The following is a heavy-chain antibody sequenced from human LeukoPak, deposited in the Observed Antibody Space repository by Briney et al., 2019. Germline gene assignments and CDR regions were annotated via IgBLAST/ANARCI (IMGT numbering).Heavy chain of an antibody. Sequence: GGSLRLSCAASGFTFSVYWMSWVRQAPGKGLEWVANIKQDGSEKYYGDSVKGRFTISRDNSKNTLYLQMNSLRAEDTAVYYCARVLRDRRYCSGGSCYEFGHYYYGMDVWGQGTTVAVSS. D-gene: IGHD2-15*01. CDR2: IKQDGSEK. CDR1: GFTFSVYW. V-gene: IGHV3-7*01. J-gene: IGHJ6*02. CDR3: ARVLRDRRYCSGGSCYEFGHYYYGMDV.